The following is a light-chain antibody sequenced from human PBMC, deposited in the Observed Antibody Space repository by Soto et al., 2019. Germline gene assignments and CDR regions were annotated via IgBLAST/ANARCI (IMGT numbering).Light chain of an antibody. CDR1: QSVSSNY. Sequence: EIVLTQSPGTLSLSPGERATLSCRSSQSVSSNYLAWYQQKPDLPPRLLIYDVSGRATGIPDRFSGSGSGTDFTLTISRLEPEDFAVYYCQQYCCSPTFGQGTKVEIK. V-gene: IGKV3-20*01. CDR3: QQYCCSPT. CDR2: DVS. J-gene: IGKJ1*01.